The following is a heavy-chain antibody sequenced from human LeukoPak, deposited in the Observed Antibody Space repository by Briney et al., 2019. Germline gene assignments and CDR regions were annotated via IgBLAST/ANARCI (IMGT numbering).Heavy chain of an antibody. D-gene: IGHD6-13*01. V-gene: IGHV4-39*01. J-gene: IGHJ5*02. CDR1: GGSISSSSYY. CDR3: ARMEIYSSSFGGNWFDP. Sequence: PSETLSLTCTVSGGSISSSSYYWGWSRQPPGKGLEWIGSIYYSGSTYYNPSLKSRVTISVDTSKNQFSLKLSSVTAADTAVYYCARMEIYSSSFGGNWFDPWGQGTLVTVSS. CDR2: IYYSGST.